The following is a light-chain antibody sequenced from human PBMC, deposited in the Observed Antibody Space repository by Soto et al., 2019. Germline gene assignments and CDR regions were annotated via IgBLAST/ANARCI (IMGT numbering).Light chain of an antibody. V-gene: IGLV1-51*01. J-gene: IGLJ3*02. CDR1: RSNIGNNY. CDR3: EAWDSSLSAGV. CDR2: DND. Sequence: QSVLTQPPSVSVAPGQKVTVSCSGSRSNIGNNYVSWYQHLPGTAPKLLIYDNDKRPSGIPDRFSASKSGTSATLGITGLQTGDEADYYCEAWDSSLSAGVFGGGTKVTVL.